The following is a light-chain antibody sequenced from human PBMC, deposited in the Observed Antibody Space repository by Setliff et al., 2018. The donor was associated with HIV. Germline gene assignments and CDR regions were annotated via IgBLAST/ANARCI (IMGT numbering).Light chain of an antibody. V-gene: IGLV1-40*01. CDR1: SSNIGAGYN. CDR2: GNN. CDR3: NSFTSTTIYV. J-gene: IGLJ1*01. Sequence: QSVLTQPPSVSGAPGRRVTISCTGTSSNIGAGYNVHWYQQLPGTAPKLLMYGNNNRPSGVPDRFSGSKSGTSASLAITGLQAEDGADYYCNSFTSTTIYVFGTGTKVTVL.